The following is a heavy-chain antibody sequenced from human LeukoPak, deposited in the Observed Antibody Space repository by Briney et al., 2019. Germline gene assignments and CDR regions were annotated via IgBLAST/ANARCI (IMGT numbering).Heavy chain of an antibody. CDR1: GGSISSSSYY. CDR3: ASLKRGYQPPAGFDC. CDR2: IYYSGST. D-gene: IGHD2-2*01. J-gene: IGHJ4*02. Sequence: SETLSLTCTVSGGSISSSSYYWGWIRQPPGKGLEWIGSIYYSGSTYYNPSLKSRVTISVDTSKNQFSLKLSSVTAADTAVYYCASLKRGYQPPAGFDCWGQGTLVTVSS. V-gene: IGHV4-39*01.